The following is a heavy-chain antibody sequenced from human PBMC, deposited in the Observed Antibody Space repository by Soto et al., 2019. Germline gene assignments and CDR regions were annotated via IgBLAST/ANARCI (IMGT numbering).Heavy chain of an antibody. CDR3: GSSRSLYYYGMHV. J-gene: IGHJ6*02. CDR1: GFTFSSYA. D-gene: IGHD6-6*01. Sequence: GGSLRLSCAASGFTFSSYAMHWVRQDPGKGLEWVAVISYDGSNKYYADSVKGRFTISRDNSKNTLYLQMNSLRAEDTAVYYCGSSRSLYYYGMHVWGQGTTVTVSS. CDR2: ISYDGSNK. V-gene: IGHV3-30-3*01.